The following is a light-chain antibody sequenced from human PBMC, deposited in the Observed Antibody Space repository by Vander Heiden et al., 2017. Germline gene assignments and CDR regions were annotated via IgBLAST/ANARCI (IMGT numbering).Light chain of an antibody. J-gene: IGKJ3*01. CDR1: QSISSY. V-gene: IGKV1-39*01. CDR2: AAS. CDR3: QQSDSTLFT. Sequence: IQMTQSASTLSASVGDRVTITCRASQSISSYLNWYQQKPGKAPKLLIYAASSLQSGVPSRFSGSGSGTDFTLTISSLQPEDFATYYCQQSDSTLFTFGPGTKVDIK.